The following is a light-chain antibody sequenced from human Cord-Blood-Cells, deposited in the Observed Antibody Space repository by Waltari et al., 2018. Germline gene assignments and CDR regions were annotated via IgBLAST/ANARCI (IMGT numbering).Light chain of an antibody. CDR2: DVS. CDR3: SSYTSSSTQV. CDR1: SSDVGGYNY. Sequence: QSALTQPASVSGSPGQSLTISCTGTSSDVGGYNYVPWYQQHPGKAPNLMIYDVSNRPSGVSNRFSGSKSGNTASLTISGLQAEDEADYYCSSYTSSSTQVFGGGTKLTVL. J-gene: IGLJ3*02. V-gene: IGLV2-14*01.